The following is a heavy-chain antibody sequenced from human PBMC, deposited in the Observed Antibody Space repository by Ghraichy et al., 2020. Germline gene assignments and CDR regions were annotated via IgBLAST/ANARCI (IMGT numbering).Heavy chain of an antibody. Sequence: SETLSLTCTVSAGSISSSGYYWGWIRQPPGKGLEWIGTIYYSGSTYYNPSLKSRVTISVDTSKNQFSLQLSSATAADTAVYYCARRHRVTYYDFSFDFWGQGILVTVSS. CDR3: ARRHRVTYYDFSFDF. D-gene: IGHD3-3*01. J-gene: IGHJ4*02. CDR2: IYYSGST. V-gene: IGHV4-39*01. CDR1: AGSISSSGYY.